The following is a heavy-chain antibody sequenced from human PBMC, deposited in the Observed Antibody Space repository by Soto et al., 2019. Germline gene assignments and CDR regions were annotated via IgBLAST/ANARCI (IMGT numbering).Heavy chain of an antibody. CDR3: ARNILGGTTDY. Sequence: GASVKVSCKASGYTFTGYAMHWVRQAPGQGLEWVGWINSVNDHTIYSEKFQGRVTITSDTSATTAYMELSSLTSEDTAIYYCARNILGGTTDYWGQGTLVTVSS. D-gene: IGHD1-7*01. V-gene: IGHV1-3*01. CDR2: INSVNDHT. CDR1: GYTFTGYA. J-gene: IGHJ4*02.